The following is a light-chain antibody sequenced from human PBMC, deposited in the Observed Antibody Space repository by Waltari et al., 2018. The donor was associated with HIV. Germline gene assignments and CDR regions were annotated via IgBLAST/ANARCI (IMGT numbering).Light chain of an antibody. V-gene: IGKV4-1*01. CDR3: QQYYSTPPT. J-gene: IGKJ2*01. CDR1: QSVLYSSNNKNY. CDR2: WAS. Sequence: DIVMTQSPDSLAVSLGERAAINCKSSQSVLYSSNNKNYLAWYQQKPGQPPKLLIYWASTREAGVPDRFSGSVSGTDFTLTISSLRAEDVALYYCQQYYSTPPTFGQGTKLEIK.